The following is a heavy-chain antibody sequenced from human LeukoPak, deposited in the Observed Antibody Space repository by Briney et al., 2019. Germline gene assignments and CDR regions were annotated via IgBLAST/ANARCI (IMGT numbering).Heavy chain of an antibody. V-gene: IGHV1-18*01. CDR1: GYTFTSYG. CDR2: ISAYNGNT. J-gene: IGHJ5*02. Sequence: ASVKVSCKASGYTFTSYGISWVRQAPGQGLEWMGWISAYNGNTNYAQKLQGRVTMTRDTSISTAYMELSRLRSDDTAVYYCARDLGYCSGGSCATGWFDPWGQGTLVTVSS. CDR3: ARDLGYCSGGSCATGWFDP. D-gene: IGHD2-15*01.